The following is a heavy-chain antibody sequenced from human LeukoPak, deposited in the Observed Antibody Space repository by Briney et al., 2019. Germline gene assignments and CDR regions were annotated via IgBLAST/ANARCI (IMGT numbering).Heavy chain of an antibody. CDR2: INPNSGGT. CDR3: ARDLRRNYGDYENWFDP. CDR1: GYTFTSYD. J-gene: IGHJ5*02. Sequence: ASVKVSCKASGYTFTSYDINWVRQAPGQGLEWMGWINPNSGGTNYAQKFQGRVTMTRDTSISTAYMELSRLRSDDTAVYYCARDLRRNYGDYENWFDPWGQGTLVTVSS. V-gene: IGHV1-2*02. D-gene: IGHD4-17*01.